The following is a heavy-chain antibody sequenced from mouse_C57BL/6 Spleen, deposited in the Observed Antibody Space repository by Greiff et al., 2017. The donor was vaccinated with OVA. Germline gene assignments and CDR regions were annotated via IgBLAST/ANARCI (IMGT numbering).Heavy chain of an antibody. CDR1: GYTFTSYW. J-gene: IGHJ1*03. CDR3: AICYDYDGDWYFDV. D-gene: IGHD2-4*01. V-gene: IGHV1-74*01. CDR2: IHPSDSDT. Sequence: QVQLKQPGAELVKPGASVKVSCKASGYTFTSYWMHWVKQRPGQGLEWIGRIHPSDSDTNYNQKFKGKATLTVDKSSSTAYMQLSSLTSEDSAVYYCAICYDYDGDWYFDVWGTGTTVTVSS.